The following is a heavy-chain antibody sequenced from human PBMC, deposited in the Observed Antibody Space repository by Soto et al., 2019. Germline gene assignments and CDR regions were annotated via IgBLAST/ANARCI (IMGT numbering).Heavy chain of an antibody. Sequence: GESLKISCKGSGYSFPNYWIGWVRQMPGKGLEWMAMIYPHDSDTRYSPSFQGRVTISADKSGSTVFLQWSSLKASDTAMYYRTRPPHVSDGAFWGQGTQLTVSS. CDR2: IYPHDSDT. CDR3: TRPPHVSDGAF. V-gene: IGHV5-51*01. J-gene: IGHJ4*02. CDR1: GYSFPNYW. D-gene: IGHD3-10*01.